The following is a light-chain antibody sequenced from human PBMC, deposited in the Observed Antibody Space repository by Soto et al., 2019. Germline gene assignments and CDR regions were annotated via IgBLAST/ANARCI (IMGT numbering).Light chain of an antibody. CDR1: QSFNSIY. J-gene: IGKJ1*01. V-gene: IGKV3-20*01. CDR2: GAS. Sequence: ILLNLSLGALSLYPGERATLSFRASQSFNSIYLAWYQQKPGQAPRLLIYGASSRATGIPDRFSGSGSGTDFTLTISRLEPEDFAVYYFPPDDIWTFGQGTKVDIK. CDR3: PPDDIWT.